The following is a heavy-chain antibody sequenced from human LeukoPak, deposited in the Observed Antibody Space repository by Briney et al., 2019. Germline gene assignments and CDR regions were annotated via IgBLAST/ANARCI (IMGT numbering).Heavy chain of an antibody. V-gene: IGHV4-34*01. D-gene: IGHD2-2*01. CDR1: GGSFSGYY. CDR2: INHSGST. CDR3: ARGVCSSTSCEPFDY. J-gene: IGHJ4*02. Sequence: PSETLSLTCAVYGGSFSGYYWSWIRQPPGKGLEWIGEINHSGSTNYNPSLKSRVTISVDTSKNQFSLKLSSVTAADTAVYYCARGVCSSTSCEPFDYWGQGTLVTVSS.